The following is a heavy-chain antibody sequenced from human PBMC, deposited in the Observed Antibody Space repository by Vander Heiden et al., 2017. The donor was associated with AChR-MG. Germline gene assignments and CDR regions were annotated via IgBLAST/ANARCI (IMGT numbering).Heavy chain of an antibody. Sequence: QVPLVESGGRVVQPGRSLRLSCAASGFTFSSYCMHWVRQDPGKGLEWGAVISYDGSNKYYADSVKGRFTISRDNSKNTLYLQMNSLRAEDTAVYYCAKGLAYCGGDCYPTFDYWGQGTLVTVSS. CDR1: GFTFSSYC. V-gene: IGHV3-30*18. CDR3: AKGLAYCGGDCYPTFDY. D-gene: IGHD2-21*01. J-gene: IGHJ4*02. CDR2: ISYDGSNK.